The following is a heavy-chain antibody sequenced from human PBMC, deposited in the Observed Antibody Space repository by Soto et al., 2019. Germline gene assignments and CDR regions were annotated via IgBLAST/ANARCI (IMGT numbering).Heavy chain of an antibody. CDR3: ARAGYDSSGYYFYAMEV. V-gene: IGHV3-13*05. CDR2: IGTAGYP. Sequence: EEQLVESGGGLVQPGGSLRLSCVASGFILSGYDMHWVRQATGDGLEWVSAIGTAGYPYYSGSVKGRFTISRGNAENSVYLPMNSLRAGDTAVYYCARAGYDSSGYYFYAMEVWGPGTTVTVSS. CDR1: GFILSGYD. J-gene: IGHJ6*02. D-gene: IGHD3-22*01.